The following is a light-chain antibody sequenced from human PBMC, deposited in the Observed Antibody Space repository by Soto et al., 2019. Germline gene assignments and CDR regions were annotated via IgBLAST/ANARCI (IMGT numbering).Light chain of an antibody. V-gene: IGKV1-27*01. CDR2: AAS. Sequence: DIQMTQSPSSLSASVGDRVTITCRASQGISNYLAWYQQKPGKVPKLLIFAASTLQSGVPSRFSGSGSGTDFSLTISSLQPEDVGTYYCQKYNSAPSTFGGGTTVEIK. CDR3: QKYNSAPST. CDR1: QGISNY. J-gene: IGKJ4*01.